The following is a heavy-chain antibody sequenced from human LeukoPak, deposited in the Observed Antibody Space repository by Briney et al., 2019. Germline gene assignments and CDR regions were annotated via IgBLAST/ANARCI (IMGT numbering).Heavy chain of an antibody. V-gene: IGHV3-23*01. CDR3: AKVGGIVVVPAAIPRMGLFNV. D-gene: IGHD2-2*01. J-gene: IGHJ6*04. Sequence: PGGTLRLSCAASGFSFRSYGMSWVRQAPGKGLEWVSAISGGGDRTWYADSVKGRLTISRDNSKNTLYPQMSSLRAEDTAVYYCAKVGGIVVVPAAIPRMGLFNVWGKGTTVTISS. CDR2: ISGGGDRT. CDR1: GFSFRSYG.